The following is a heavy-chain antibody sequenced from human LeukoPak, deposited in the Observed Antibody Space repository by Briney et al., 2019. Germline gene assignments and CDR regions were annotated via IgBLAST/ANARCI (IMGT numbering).Heavy chain of an antibody. CDR1: GGTFSSYA. CDR2: IIPIFGTA. Sequence: SVKVSCKASGGTFSSYAISWVRQAPGQGLEWMGGIIPIFGTANYAQKFQGRVTTTADESTSTAYMELSSLRSEDTAVYYCARVGCSGGSCYSNWFDPWGQGTLVTVSS. CDR3: ARVGCSGGSCYSNWFDP. V-gene: IGHV1-69*01. J-gene: IGHJ5*02. D-gene: IGHD2-15*01.